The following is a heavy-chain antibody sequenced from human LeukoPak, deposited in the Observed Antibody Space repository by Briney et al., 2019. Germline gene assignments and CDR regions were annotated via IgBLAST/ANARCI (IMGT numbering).Heavy chain of an antibody. CDR2: ITSSGTGT. Sequence: GGSLRLSCAASGFTFNVYAMSWVRQAPGKGLEWVSSITSSGTGTFYADSVKGRFTISRDNSESTLYLQMNSLRAEDTAVYYCAKDRPNYYDSSGHYYRRNGDYWGQGTLVTVSS. CDR1: GFTFNVYA. V-gene: IGHV3-23*01. D-gene: IGHD3-22*01. J-gene: IGHJ4*02. CDR3: AKDRPNYYDSSGHYYRRNGDY.